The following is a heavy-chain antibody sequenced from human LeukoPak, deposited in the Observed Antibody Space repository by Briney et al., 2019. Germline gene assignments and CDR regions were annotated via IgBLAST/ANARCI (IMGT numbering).Heavy chain of an antibody. V-gene: IGHV1-18*01. D-gene: IGHD3-22*01. Sequence: GASVKVSCKASGYTFTTYGISWLRQAPEQGLEWMGWISAYNGNTNYALKLQGRVTMATDTSTSTAYMELRSLRSDDTAVYYCARDQVVRGTYYYDSNGYYWGLDYWGQGTLVTVSS. J-gene: IGHJ4*02. CDR2: ISAYNGNT. CDR1: GYTFTTYG. CDR3: ARDQVVRGTYYYDSNGYYWGLDY.